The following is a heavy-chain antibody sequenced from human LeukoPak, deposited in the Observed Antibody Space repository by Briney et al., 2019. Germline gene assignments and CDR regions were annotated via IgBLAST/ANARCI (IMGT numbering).Heavy chain of an antibody. J-gene: IGHJ4*02. D-gene: IGHD3-22*01. CDR2: IYHSGST. CDR1: GGSISSDGYS. V-gene: IGHV4-30-2*01. CDR3: ASSYDSSGYYYDY. Sequence: SETLSLTCAVSGGSISSDGYSWSWIRQPPGKGLEWIGYIYHSGSTYYNPSLKSRVTISVDRSKNQFSLKLSSVTAADTAVYYCASSYDSSGYYYDYWGQGTLVTVSS.